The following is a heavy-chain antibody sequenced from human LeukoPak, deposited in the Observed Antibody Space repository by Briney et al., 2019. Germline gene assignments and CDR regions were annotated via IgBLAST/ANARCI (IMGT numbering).Heavy chain of an antibody. CDR2: ISYSGST. J-gene: IGHJ4*02. CDR3: ASRLGSSSTGGYFDY. CDR1: GGSFSSSTYY. D-gene: IGHD3-16*01. Sequence: SETLSLTCTASGGSFSSSTYYWGWIRQPPGKGLEWIGTISYSGSTYYNPSLRSRVTISVDTSKNQFSLKLSSVNAADTAVYYCASRLGSSSTGGYFDYWGQGTLVTASS. V-gene: IGHV4-39*01.